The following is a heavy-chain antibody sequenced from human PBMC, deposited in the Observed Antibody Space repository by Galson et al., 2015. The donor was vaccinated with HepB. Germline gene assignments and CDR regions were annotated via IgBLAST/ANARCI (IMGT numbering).Heavy chain of an antibody. CDR3: IGGGSTSVGFPRREY. Sequence: SLRLSCAASGFTFSSYAMSWVRQAPGKGLEWVSAISGSGGSTYYADSVKGRFTISRDNSKNTLYLQMNSLRAEDTAVYYCIGGGSTSVGFPRREYWGQGTLVTVSS. V-gene: IGHV3-23*01. J-gene: IGHJ4*02. CDR2: ISGSGGST. D-gene: IGHD2-15*01. CDR1: GFTFSSYA.